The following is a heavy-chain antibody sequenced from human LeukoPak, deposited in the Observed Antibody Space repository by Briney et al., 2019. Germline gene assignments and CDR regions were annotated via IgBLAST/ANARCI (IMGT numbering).Heavy chain of an antibody. D-gene: IGHD1-1*01. CDR2: ISVYNGNT. J-gene: IGHJ4*02. CDR3: ARLEFAGTHYFDY. Sequence: GASVKVSCKASGYTFTSYGISWVRQAPGQGLEWMGWISVYNGNTNYAQKLQGRVTMTTDTSTSTAYMDLRGLGSDDTAVYYCARLEFAGTHYFDYWGQGTLVTVSS. CDR1: GYTFTSYG. V-gene: IGHV1-18*01.